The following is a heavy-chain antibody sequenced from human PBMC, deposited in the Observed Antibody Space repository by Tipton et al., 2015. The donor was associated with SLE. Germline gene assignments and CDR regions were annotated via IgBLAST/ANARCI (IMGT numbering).Heavy chain of an antibody. Sequence: TLSLTCTVSGGSISSYYWSWIRQPPGKGLEWIGYIYYSGSTNYNPSLKSRVTISEDTSKNQFSLKLSSVTAADTAVYYCAREEANYYDSSHAFDIWGQGTMVTVSS. V-gene: IGHV4-59*01. D-gene: IGHD3-22*01. CDR2: IYYSGST. CDR3: AREEANYYDSSHAFDI. J-gene: IGHJ3*02. CDR1: GGSISSYY.